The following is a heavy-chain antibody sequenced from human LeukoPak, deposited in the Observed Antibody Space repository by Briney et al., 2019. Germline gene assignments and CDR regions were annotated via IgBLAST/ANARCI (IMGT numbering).Heavy chain of an antibody. V-gene: IGHV3-7*01. CDR2: IKQDGSEK. Sequence: GGSLRLSCAASGFTFSNAWMNWVRHTPGKGLEWVANIKQDGSEKYYVDSVKGRFTISRDNAKNSLYLQMNSLRAEDTAVYYCARVLGYSSSWYEYPTDAFDIWGQGTMVTVSS. CDR3: ARVLGYSSSWYEYPTDAFDI. CDR1: GFTFSNAW. J-gene: IGHJ3*02. D-gene: IGHD6-13*01.